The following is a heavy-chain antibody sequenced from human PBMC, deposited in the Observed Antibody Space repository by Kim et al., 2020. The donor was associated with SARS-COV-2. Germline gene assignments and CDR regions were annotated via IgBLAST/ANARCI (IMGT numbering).Heavy chain of an antibody. CDR1: GFNFDDYA. CDR2: ISTSSAIM. D-gene: IGHD2-21*02. J-gene: IGHJ6*02. V-gene: IGHV3-9*01. Sequence: GGSLRLSCAASGFNFDDYAMHWVRQSAGKGLEWLSGISTSSAIMGYADSVTGRFTISRDNAKKSLYLQMNSLTVEDTAVYYCVKAPVTGPYYYYGMDVWGRGTTDTV. CDR3: VKAPVTGPYYYYGMDV.